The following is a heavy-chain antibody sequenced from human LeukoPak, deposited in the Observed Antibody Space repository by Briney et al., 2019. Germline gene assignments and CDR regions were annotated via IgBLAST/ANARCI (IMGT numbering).Heavy chain of an antibody. V-gene: IGHV3-48*03. CDR3: ARVSSTSSHFDN. CDR1: GFTFSSYE. CDR2: ISSSGSTI. J-gene: IGHJ5*02. D-gene: IGHD2-2*01. Sequence: RPGGSLRLSCAASGFTFSSYEMNWVRQAPGKGLEWVSYISSSGSTIYYADSVKGRFTISRDNAKNSLYLQMNSLKAEDTALYYCARVSSTSSHFDNWGQGTLVTVSS.